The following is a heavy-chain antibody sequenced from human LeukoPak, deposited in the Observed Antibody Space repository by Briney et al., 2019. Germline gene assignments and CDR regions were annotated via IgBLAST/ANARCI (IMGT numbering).Heavy chain of an antibody. D-gene: IGHD2-15*01. V-gene: IGHV3-30*18. J-gene: IGHJ4*02. CDR2: ISSDGIKK. Sequence: PGGSLRLSCAASGFTFSDYGMHWVRQAPGRGLEWVAVISSDGIKKAYADSVKGRFTISRDNSENTLYLQMSSLRAEDTAVYYCAKRRDYCSGGSCYSLDYWGQGTLVTVSS. CDR3: AKRRDYCSGGSCYSLDY. CDR1: GFTFSDYG.